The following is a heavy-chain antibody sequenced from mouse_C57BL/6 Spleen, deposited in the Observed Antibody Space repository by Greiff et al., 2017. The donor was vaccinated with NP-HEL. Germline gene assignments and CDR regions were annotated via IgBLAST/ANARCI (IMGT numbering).Heavy chain of an antibody. J-gene: IGHJ3*01. V-gene: IGHV5-6*01. CDR1: GFTFSSYG. CDR2: ISSGGSYT. D-gene: IGHD3-2*02. Sequence: EVKLVESGGDLVKPGGSLKLSCAASGFTFSSYGMSWVRQTPDKRLEWVATISSGGSYTYYPDSVKGRFTISRDNAKNTLYLQMSSLKSEDTAMYYCARHQTAQARWFAYWGQGTLVTVSA. CDR3: ARHQTAQARWFAY.